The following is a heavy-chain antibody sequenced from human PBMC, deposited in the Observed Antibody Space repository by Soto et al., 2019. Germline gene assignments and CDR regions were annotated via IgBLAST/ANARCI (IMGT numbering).Heavy chain of an antibody. CDR1: CGSITSGGYS. V-gene: IGHV4-30-2*06. J-gene: IGHJ6*02. CDR2: IYQSGSA. Sequence: SETLSLTCTVSCGSITSGGYSWSWIRQSPGQGLEWIGYIYQSGSAFYNPSLKTRATILVDRSKNQFSLNLTSVTAADAAVYYCARAFYGVDLWGQGTTVTVSS. CDR3: ARAFYGVDL.